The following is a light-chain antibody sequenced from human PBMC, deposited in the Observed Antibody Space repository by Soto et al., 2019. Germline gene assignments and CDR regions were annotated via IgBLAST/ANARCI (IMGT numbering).Light chain of an antibody. V-gene: IGLV3-1*01. CDR2: QDS. Sequence: SYELTQPPSVSVSPGQTASITCSGDKLWDKYACWYQQKPGQSPVLVIYQDSKRPSGIPERFSGSNSGNTATLTISGTHAMDEADYYCQAWDSSTLVFGGGTKVTVL. CDR1: KLWDKY. J-gene: IGLJ2*01. CDR3: QAWDSSTLV.